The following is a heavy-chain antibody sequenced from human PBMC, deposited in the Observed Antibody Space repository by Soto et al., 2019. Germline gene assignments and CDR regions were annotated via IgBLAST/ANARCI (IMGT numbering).Heavy chain of an antibody. V-gene: IGHV4-31*03. J-gene: IGHJ4*02. CDR3: ATFARWEVPFEY. D-gene: IGHD1-26*01. CDR1: GGSISSGCYY. Sequence: PSETLSLTCTVSGGSISSGCYYWNWIRQLPGKGLEGIGYIYYSGSTYYNPSLQSRITISVDTSKNPFSLKVTSVTAADTAVYYSATFARWEVPFEYWGQGTQVTVSS. CDR2: IYYSGST.